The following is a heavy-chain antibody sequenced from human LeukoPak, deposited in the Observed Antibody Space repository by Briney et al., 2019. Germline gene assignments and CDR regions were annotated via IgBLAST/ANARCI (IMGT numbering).Heavy chain of an antibody. CDR3: AKCKRERWLQLSPFDY. Sequence: GGSLSLSCAASGFIFTTYAMSWVRQAPGKGLEWVATVDHSGHNTHYVDAVTGRFTISRDNSKNMLYLQMDSLRAEDTAIYYCAKCKRERWLQLSPFDYWGHGTLVTVSS. J-gene: IGHJ4*01. D-gene: IGHD5-24*01. V-gene: IGHV3-23*01. CDR1: GFIFTTYA. CDR2: VDHSGHNT.